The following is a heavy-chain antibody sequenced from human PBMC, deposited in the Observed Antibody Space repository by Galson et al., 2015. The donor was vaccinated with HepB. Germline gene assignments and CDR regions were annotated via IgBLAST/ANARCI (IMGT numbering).Heavy chain of an antibody. CDR3: TTDYVTMVRGVIITRDY. CDR1: GFTFSNAW. J-gene: IGHJ4*02. V-gene: IGHV3-15*07. CDR2: IKSKTDGGTT. D-gene: IGHD3-10*01. Sequence: SLRLSCAASGFTFSNAWMNWVRQAPGKGLEWVGRIKSKTDGGTTDYAAPVKGRFTISRDDSKNTLYLQMNSLETEDTAVYYCTTDYVTMVRGVIITRDYWGQGTLVTVSS.